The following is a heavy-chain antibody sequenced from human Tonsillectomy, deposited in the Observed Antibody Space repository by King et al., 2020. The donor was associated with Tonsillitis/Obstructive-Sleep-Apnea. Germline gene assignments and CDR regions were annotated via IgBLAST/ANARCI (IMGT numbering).Heavy chain of an antibody. Sequence: QLQESGPGLVKPSETLSLTCNVSGGSISSYSWSWIRQPPGKGLEWIGYIYYSGSTNYNPSLKSRVTISVDTSKNQFSLKLSSVTAADTAVYYCARLQQYCSSTSCYKGGSWWFDPWGQGTLVTVSS. D-gene: IGHD2-2*02. CDR3: ARLQQYCSSTSCYKGGSWWFDP. V-gene: IGHV4-59*08. CDR2: IYYSGST. J-gene: IGHJ5*02. CDR1: GGSISSYS.